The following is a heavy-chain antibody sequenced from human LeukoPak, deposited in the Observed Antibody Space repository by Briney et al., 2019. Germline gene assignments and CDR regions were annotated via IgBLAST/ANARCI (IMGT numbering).Heavy chain of an antibody. J-gene: IGHJ4*02. CDR1: GLTFSSYW. CDR3: ATAFRGSYDN. CDR2: IKQAGSDK. Sequence: GGSLRLSRAASGLTFSSYWMSWVRQAPGKGLEWVANIKQAGSDKYYVDSVKGRFTISRDNTKNSLYLQMNSLRAEDTAVYYCATAFRGSYDNWGQGTLVTVSS. D-gene: IGHD1-26*01. V-gene: IGHV3-7*01.